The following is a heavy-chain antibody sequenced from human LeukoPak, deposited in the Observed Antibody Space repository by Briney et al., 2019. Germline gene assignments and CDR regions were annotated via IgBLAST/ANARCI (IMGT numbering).Heavy chain of an antibody. Sequence: SETLSLTCTVSGDSISSYYGSWIRQPPGKGLEWIGYIYYSGSTNYNPPLKSRVTISLDTTKNQFSLKRSSVTAADTAVYYCARHGYSYGTFDYWGQGTLVTVSS. CDR2: IYYSGST. V-gene: IGHV4-59*08. CDR1: GDSISSYY. CDR3: ARHGYSYGTFDY. D-gene: IGHD5-18*01. J-gene: IGHJ4*02.